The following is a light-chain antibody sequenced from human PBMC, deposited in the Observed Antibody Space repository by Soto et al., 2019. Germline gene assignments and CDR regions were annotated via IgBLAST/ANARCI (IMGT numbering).Light chain of an antibody. J-gene: IGKJ4*01. CDR1: ESVSVN. Sequence: EIVMTQSPATLSVSPGERATLSCRASESVSVNLAWYQQKPGQPPRLLIYGASTRATGIPARFSGSGSGTEFTLTINSLQSEDFAVYYCQQYNNWPPLTFGGGTKVEIK. CDR3: QQYNNWPPLT. V-gene: IGKV3-15*01. CDR2: GAS.